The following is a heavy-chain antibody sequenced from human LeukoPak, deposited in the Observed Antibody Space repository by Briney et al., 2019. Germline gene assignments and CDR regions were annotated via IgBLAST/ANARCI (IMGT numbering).Heavy chain of an antibody. CDR1: GFTFSNYW. V-gene: IGHV3-7*02. Sequence: GGSLRLSCAASGFTFSNYWMTWVRQAPGKGLEWVANIKQGGSEKNYVDSVEGRFTISRDNAKNSLYLQMNSLRAEDTAVYYCAKRGLTYYYDYWGQGTLVTVSS. CDR2: IKQGGSEK. D-gene: IGHD1-20*01. CDR3: AKRGLTYYYDY. J-gene: IGHJ4*02.